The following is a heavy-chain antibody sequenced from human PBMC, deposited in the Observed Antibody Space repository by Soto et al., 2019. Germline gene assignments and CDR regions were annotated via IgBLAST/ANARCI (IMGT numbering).Heavy chain of an antibody. CDR1: GYTFTGYY. J-gene: IGHJ6*02. CDR3: ATTVPAPSYATDV. CDR2: INPNSGGT. D-gene: IGHD2-21*02. V-gene: IGHV1-2*04. Sequence: ASVKVSCKASGYTFTGYYMHWVRQAPGQGLEWMGWINPNSGGTNYAQKFQGWVTMTRDTSISTAYMELSRLRSDDTAVYYCATTVPAPSYATDVWGPGPTVTLSS.